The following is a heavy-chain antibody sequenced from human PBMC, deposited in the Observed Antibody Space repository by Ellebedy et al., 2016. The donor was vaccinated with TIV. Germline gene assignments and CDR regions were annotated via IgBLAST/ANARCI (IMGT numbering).Heavy chain of an antibody. V-gene: IGHV4-59*01. CDR1: GGSISSYY. J-gene: IGHJ4*02. CDR3: ARGGSDWYFDN. Sequence: MPSETLSLTCTVSGGSISSYYWSWIRQPPGKGLEWIGYIYYNGSTNYNPSLKSRVTMSVDMSKSQFSLRLASVIAADTAVYFCARGGSDWYFDNWGQGTLVTVSS. CDR2: IYYNGST. D-gene: IGHD6-19*01.